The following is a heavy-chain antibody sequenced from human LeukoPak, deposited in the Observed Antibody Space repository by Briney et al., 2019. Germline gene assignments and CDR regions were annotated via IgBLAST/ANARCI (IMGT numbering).Heavy chain of an antibody. CDR2: VYYSGST. CDR3: ASFDFWSGSIFDR. Sequence: PGGSLRLSCAASGFTFRTYEMNWVRQAPGKGLEWIGSVYYSGSTYYNSSLERRVAISVDKSKNQFSLRLNSVTAADTAVYYCASFDFWSGSIFDRWGQGAQVTVSS. J-gene: IGHJ4*02. D-gene: IGHD3-3*01. CDR1: GFTFRTYE. V-gene: IGHV4-59*12.